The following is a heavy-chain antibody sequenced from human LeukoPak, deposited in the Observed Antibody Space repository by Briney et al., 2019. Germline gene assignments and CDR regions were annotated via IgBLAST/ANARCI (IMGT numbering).Heavy chain of an antibody. CDR1: GGSFSGYY. J-gene: IGHJ4*02. CDR2: INHSGST. D-gene: IGHD5-18*01. V-gene: IGHV4-34*01. Sequence: SETLSLTCAVYGGSFSGYYWSWIRQPPGKGLEWIGEINHSGSTNYNPSLKSRVTISVDTSKNQFSLELSSVTAADTAVYYCARGYSYVSYWGQGTLVTVSS. CDR3: ARGYSYVSY.